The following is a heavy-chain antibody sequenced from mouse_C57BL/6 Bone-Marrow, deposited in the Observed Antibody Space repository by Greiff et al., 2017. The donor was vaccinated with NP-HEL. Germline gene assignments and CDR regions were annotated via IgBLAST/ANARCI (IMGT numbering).Heavy chain of an antibody. D-gene: IGHD1-3*01. CDR3: ARLGGKLFAD. J-gene: IGHJ3*01. CDR2: IYPRSGNT. CDR1: GYTFTSYG. V-gene: IGHV1-81*01. Sequence: LEESGAELARPGASVKLSCKASGYTFTSYGISWVKQRTGQGLEWIGEIYPRSGNTYYNEKFKGKATLTADKSSSTVYMEIRSRTSEDSAVYFCARLGGKLFADWGQGTLVTVSA.